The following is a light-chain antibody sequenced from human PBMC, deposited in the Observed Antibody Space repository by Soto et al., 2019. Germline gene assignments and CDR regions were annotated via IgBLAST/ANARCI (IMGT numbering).Light chain of an antibody. J-gene: IGLJ3*02. CDR2: EVT. CDR3: SSYTTAYTQV. Sequence: QSVLSQPASVSGSPGQSITISCTGTSNDVGYYNYVSWYQQHPGQAPKLMISEVTTRPSGVSDRFSGPKSGNTASLTISRLQAEDEAHYYCSSYTTAYTQVFGGGTQLTVL. V-gene: IGLV2-14*01. CDR1: SNDVGYYNY.